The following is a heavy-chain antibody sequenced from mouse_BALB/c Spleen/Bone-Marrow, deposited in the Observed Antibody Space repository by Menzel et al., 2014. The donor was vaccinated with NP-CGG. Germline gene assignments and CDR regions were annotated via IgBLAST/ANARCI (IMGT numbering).Heavy chain of an antibody. V-gene: IGHV1-5*01. CDR2: IYPGNSDT. J-gene: IGHJ4*01. Sequence: VQLQQSGTVLARPGASVKMSCKASGYTFTSYWMHWVKQRPGQGLEWIGAIYPGNSDTSYNQKFKGKAKLTAVTSTSTAYMELSSLTNEDSAVYYCTREGTYYGKWATDYWGQGTSVTVSS. D-gene: IGHD2-1*01. CDR3: TREGTYYGKWATDY. CDR1: GYTFTSYW.